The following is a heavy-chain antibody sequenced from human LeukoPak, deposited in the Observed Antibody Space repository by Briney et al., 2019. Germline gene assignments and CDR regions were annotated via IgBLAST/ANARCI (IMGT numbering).Heavy chain of an antibody. V-gene: IGHV3-23*01. Sequence: GGSLRLSCAASGFTFSSYAMSWVRQAPGKGLEWVSAISGSGGSTYYADSVKGRFTISRDNSKNTLYLQMNSLRAEDSALYYCARGGRGSAAVVAPRSFDIWGQGTMVTVSS. CDR3: ARGGRGSAAVVAPRSFDI. CDR1: GFTFSSYA. J-gene: IGHJ3*02. CDR2: ISGSGGST. D-gene: IGHD3-22*01.